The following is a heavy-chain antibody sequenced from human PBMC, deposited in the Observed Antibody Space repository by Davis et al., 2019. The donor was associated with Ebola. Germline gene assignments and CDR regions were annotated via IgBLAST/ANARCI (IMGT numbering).Heavy chain of an antibody. CDR3: AREDWQQMDRSQLYIGMDV. Sequence: SETLSLTCTVSGDSITSLNWWGWVRQPPGKGLEWIGEIFHSGSTTYNPFLMSRVSITVDKSKNQFSLKLNSVTDADTAVYVCAREDWQQMDRSQLYIGMDVWGQGITVTVSS. V-gene: IGHV4-4*02. CDR1: GDSITSLNW. J-gene: IGHJ6*02. CDR2: IFHSGST. D-gene: IGHD6-13*01.